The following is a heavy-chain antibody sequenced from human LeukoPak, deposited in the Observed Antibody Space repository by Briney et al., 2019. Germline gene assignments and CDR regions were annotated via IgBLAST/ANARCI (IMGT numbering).Heavy chain of an antibody. V-gene: IGHV4-39*01. CDR2: INYSGRT. CDR1: GDSISSSSYY. Sequence: SETLSLTCTVSGDSISSSSYYWGWIRQPPGKGLEWIGDINYSGRTYYNPSLKSRVTISVDTSKNQFSLKLSSVTAADTAVYYCARNPSLHIVVVTAIDYWGLGTLVTVSS. J-gene: IGHJ4*02. D-gene: IGHD2-21*02. CDR3: ARNPSLHIVVVTAIDY.